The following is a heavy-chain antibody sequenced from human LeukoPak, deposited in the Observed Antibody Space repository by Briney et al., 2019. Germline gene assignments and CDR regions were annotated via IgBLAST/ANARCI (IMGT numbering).Heavy chain of an antibody. CDR3: ARFDDILTGYYNGFDY. D-gene: IGHD3-9*01. V-gene: IGHV3-48*01. CDR2: ISSSSSTI. Sequence: GGSLRLSCAASGFTFSSYSMNWVRQAPGKGLERVSYISSSSSTIYYADSVKGRFTISRDNAKNSLYLQMNSLRAEDTAVYYCARFDDILTGYYNGFDYWGQGTLVTVSS. J-gene: IGHJ4*02. CDR1: GFTFSSYS.